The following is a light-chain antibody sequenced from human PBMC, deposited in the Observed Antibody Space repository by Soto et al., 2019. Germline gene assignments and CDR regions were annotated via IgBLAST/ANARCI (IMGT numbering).Light chain of an antibody. Sequence: QSVLTQPPSVSAAPGQKVTISCSGASSNIENNYVSWYQQLPGTAPKLLIYDNNMRPSGIPDRFSGSKSGNTASLTISGLQAEDEAGYFCSSYARTVLFGGGTKLTVL. CDR1: SSNIENNY. J-gene: IGLJ3*02. V-gene: IGLV1-51*01. CDR3: SSYARTVL. CDR2: DNN.